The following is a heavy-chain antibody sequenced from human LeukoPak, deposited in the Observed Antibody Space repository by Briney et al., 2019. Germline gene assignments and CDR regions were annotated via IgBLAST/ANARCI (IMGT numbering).Heavy chain of an antibody. Sequence: GRSLRLSCAASGFTFSNYAMDWVRQAPGKGLEWVAVISKDGSMKYYADSVQGRFTVSRDNSENTLHLQMNSLKTEDTAVYYCAGGSFDIWGQGTMVTVSS. CDR1: GFTFSNYA. CDR2: ISKDGSMK. CDR3: AGGSFDI. J-gene: IGHJ3*02. D-gene: IGHD3-16*01. V-gene: IGHV3-30*04.